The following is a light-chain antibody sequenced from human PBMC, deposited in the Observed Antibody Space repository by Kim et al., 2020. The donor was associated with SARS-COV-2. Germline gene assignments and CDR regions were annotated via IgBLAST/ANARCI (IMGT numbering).Light chain of an antibody. V-gene: IGLV3-19*01. CDR1: TLRSYE. Sequence: GQTLTHTCQGDTLRSYEANWYQPKQGHATVLVIYGKNNRPSGSPDRFSGSSSGNTASLTITGAQAEDEADYYCNSRDSSGNHVVFGGGTQLTVL. CDR2: GKN. J-gene: IGLJ2*01. CDR3: NSRDSSGNHVV.